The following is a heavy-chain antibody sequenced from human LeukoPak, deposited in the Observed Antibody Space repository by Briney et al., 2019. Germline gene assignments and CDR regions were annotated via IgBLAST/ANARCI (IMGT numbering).Heavy chain of an antibody. V-gene: IGHV4-59*01. D-gene: IGHD3-3*01. J-gene: IGHJ3*01. Sequence: SETLSLTCTVSGGSISNYDWSWIRQPPGKGLEWIGYIYVSGSTSYNPPLKSRVTISVDTSKNQFSLKLSSVTAADTAVYYCARLVYDFWAGYYMDLWGQGTMVTVSS. CDR3: ARLVYDFWAGYYMDL. CDR2: IYVSGST. CDR1: GGSISNYD.